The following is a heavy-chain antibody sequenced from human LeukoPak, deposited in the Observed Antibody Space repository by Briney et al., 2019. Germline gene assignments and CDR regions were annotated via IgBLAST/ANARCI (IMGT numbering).Heavy chain of an antibody. CDR2: IIPILGIA. Sequence: PWASVKVSCKASGGTFSSYAISWVRQAPGQGLEWMGRIIPILGIANYAQKFQGRVTITADKSTSTAYMELSSLRSEDTAVYYCARDRSPLGYCSSTSCYRLHYYYGMDVWGQGTTVTVS. CDR3: ARDRSPLGYCSSTSCYRLHYYYGMDV. D-gene: IGHD2-2*01. V-gene: IGHV1-69*04. J-gene: IGHJ6*02. CDR1: GGTFSSYA.